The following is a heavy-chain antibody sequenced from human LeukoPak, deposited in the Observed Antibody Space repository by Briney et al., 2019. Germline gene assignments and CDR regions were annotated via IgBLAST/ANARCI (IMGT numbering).Heavy chain of an antibody. Sequence: GGSLRLSCAASGFTFSDYWMTWVRQAPGKGLEWVANINQDGSEKYYVDSVKGRFTISRGNPKKSLYLQMNSLRAEDTAVYYCARESGSGSVFDYWGQGTLVTVSS. CDR3: ARESGSGSVFDY. D-gene: IGHD3-10*01. J-gene: IGHJ4*02. V-gene: IGHV3-7*01. CDR2: INQDGSEK. CDR1: GFTFSDYW.